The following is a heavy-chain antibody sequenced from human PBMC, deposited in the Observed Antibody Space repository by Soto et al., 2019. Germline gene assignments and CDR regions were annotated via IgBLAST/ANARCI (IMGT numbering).Heavy chain of an antibody. Sequence: PGGSLRLSCAASGFAFSSYAMTWVRQVPGKGPEWVSTIGGSGGRTSYRDSVKGRFTIFRDNSRNTLYLQMNSLRAEDTAVYFCARDCSGGSCYPGMDVWGQGTTVTVSS. D-gene: IGHD2-15*01. CDR1: GFAFSSYA. V-gene: IGHV3-23*01. J-gene: IGHJ6*02. CDR2: IGGSGGRT. CDR3: ARDCSGGSCYPGMDV.